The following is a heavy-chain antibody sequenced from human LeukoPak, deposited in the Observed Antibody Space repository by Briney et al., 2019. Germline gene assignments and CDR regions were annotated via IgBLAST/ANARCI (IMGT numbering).Heavy chain of an antibody. CDR3: ARGPSHICSGGSCYSGGH. CDR2: ISGSSENE. V-gene: IGHV3-23*01. CDR1: GFKFQDYG. J-gene: IGHJ4*02. Sequence: GGSLRLSCAASGFKFQDYGMAWARQVPGKGLEWVSSISGSSENEHYAVFARGRFRISRDNSKNTLYLQMNSLRAEDTAVYYCARGPSHICSGGSCYSGGHWGQGTLVTVSS. D-gene: IGHD2-15*01.